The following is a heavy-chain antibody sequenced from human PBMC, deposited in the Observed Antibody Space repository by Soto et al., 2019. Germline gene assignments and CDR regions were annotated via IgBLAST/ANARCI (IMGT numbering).Heavy chain of an antibody. V-gene: IGHV1-69*08. CDR2: IIPILGIT. J-gene: IGHJ6*02. D-gene: IGHD1-26*01. Sequence: QVQLVQSGAEVKKPGSSVKVSCKASGGTFSSHTINWVRQAPGQGLEWMGRIIPILGITNYAQRFQGRVTIIAEQFTSTAYMELSSLRSEDTAVYYCAKDGGRGDDYYDYDMDVWGQGTTVTVSS. CDR3: AKDGGRGDDYYDYDMDV. CDR1: GGTFSSHT.